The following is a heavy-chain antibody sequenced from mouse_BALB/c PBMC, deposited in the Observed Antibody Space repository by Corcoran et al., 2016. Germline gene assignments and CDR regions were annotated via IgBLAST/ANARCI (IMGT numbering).Heavy chain of an antibody. J-gene: IGHJ3*01. CDR3: ARSYYGCAY. CDR1: GYTFPDYY. CDR2: IYPGSGNT. D-gene: IGHD1-1*01. Sequence: QIQLKQSGPELVKPGASVKISCKASGYTFPDYYINWVKQKPGQGLEWIGWIYPGSGNTKYNEKFKGKATLTLDTSSSTAYMQLSSLTSDDTAVYFCARSYYGCAYWGQGTLVTVSA. V-gene: IGHV1-84*02.